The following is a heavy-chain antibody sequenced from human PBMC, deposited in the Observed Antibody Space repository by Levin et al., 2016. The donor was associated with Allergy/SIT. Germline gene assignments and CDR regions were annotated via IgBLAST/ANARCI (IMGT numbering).Heavy chain of an antibody. CDR3: AKTGSGGDFWSGYYMGDYYYGMDV. CDR1: GGSISSSSYY. CDR2: IYYSGST. V-gene: IGHV4-39*01. D-gene: IGHD3-3*01. Sequence: SETLSLTCTVSGGSISSSSYYWGWIRQPPGKGLEWIGSIYYSGSTYYNPSLKSRVTISVDTSKNQFSLKLSSVTAADTAVYYCAKTGSGGDFWSGYYMGDYYYGMDVWGQGTTVTVSS. J-gene: IGHJ6*02.